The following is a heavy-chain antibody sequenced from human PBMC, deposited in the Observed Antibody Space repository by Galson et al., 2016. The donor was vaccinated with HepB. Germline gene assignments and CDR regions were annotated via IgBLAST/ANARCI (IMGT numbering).Heavy chain of an antibody. CDR1: GFAFSDYY. J-gene: IGHJ4*02. V-gene: IGHV3-11*05. CDR3: ARDSKRYCSGGSCYYY. Sequence: SLRLSCAASGFAFSDYYMSWIRQAPGKGLEWVSYISNSSSYTNYADSVKGRFTISRDNAKNSLYLQMNSLRAEDTAVYYCARDSKRYCSGGSCYYYWGQGTLVTVSS. D-gene: IGHD2-15*01. CDR2: ISNSSSYT.